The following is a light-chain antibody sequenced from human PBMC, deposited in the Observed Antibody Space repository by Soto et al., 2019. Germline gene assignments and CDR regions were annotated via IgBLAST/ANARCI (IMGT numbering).Light chain of an antibody. Sequence: QSVLTQPRSVSGSPGQSVIISCTGTNSDVAGYNYVSWYQQHPNKAPKLMIFDVNKRPSGVPDRFSGSKSGNTAYLTISGLQAEDETDYYCCSYAGSYSWVFGGGTKVTVL. CDR2: DVN. CDR1: NSDVAGYNY. CDR3: CSYAGSYSWV. J-gene: IGLJ3*02. V-gene: IGLV2-11*01.